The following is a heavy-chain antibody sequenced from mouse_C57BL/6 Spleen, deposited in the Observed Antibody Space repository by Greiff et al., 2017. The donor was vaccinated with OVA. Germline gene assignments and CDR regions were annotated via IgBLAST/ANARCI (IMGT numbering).Heavy chain of an antibody. CDR1: GFNIKDDY. CDR3: TFGYDGAMDY. Sequence: EVQLQQSGAELVRPGASVKLSCTASGFNIKDDYMHWVKQRPEQGLEWIGWIDPENGDTEYASKFQGKATITADTSSNTAYLQLSSLTSEDTAVYYCTFGYDGAMDYWGQGTSVTVSS. CDR2: IDPENGDT. D-gene: IGHD2-2*01. V-gene: IGHV14-4*01. J-gene: IGHJ4*01.